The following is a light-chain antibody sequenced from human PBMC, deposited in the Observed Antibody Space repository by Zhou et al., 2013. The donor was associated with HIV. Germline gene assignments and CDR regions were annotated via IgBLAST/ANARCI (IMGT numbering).Light chain of an antibody. J-gene: IGKJ1*01. Sequence: EIVMTQSPATLSVSPGERATLSCRASQSVSSNLAWYQQKPGQAPRLLIYGASTRATGVPTRFSGSGSGTEFTLTISSLQSEDFAVYYCQHYNNWPPTIGQGTKVEIK. CDR2: GAS. CDR3: QHYNNWPPT. CDR1: QSVSSN. V-gene: IGKV3-15*01.